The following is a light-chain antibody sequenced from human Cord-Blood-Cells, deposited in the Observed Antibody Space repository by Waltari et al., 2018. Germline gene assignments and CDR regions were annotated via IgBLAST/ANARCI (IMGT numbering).Light chain of an antibody. CDR1: QSVSSN. CDR2: GAS. V-gene: IGKV3D-15*01. J-gene: IGKJ4*01. Sequence: EILMPQSPATLSVSPGERATLSCRASQSVSSNLAWYQQKPGQAPRLLIYGASTRATGIPARFSGSGSGTEFTLTISSLQSEDFAVYYCQQYNNWPPLTFGGGTKVEIK. CDR3: QQYNNWPPLT.